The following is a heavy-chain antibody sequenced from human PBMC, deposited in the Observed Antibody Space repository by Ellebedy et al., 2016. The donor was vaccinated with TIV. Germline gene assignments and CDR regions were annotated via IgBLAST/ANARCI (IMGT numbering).Heavy chain of an antibody. J-gene: IGHJ4*02. CDR1: EFTFNNYN. CDR3: TKRGDSRYFDN. V-gene: IGHV3-23*01. Sequence: GESLKISXAASEFTFNNYNMNWVRQAPGKGLEWVSTFTASGGNTYYADSVKGRFTISRDNSKNTLYLQMNSLRAEDTALYYCTKRGDSRYFDNWGQGTLVTVSS. CDR2: FTASGGNT. D-gene: IGHD3-9*01.